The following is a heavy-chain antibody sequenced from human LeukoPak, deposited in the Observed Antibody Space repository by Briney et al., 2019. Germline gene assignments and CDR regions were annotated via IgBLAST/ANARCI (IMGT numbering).Heavy chain of an antibody. J-gene: IGHJ4*02. CDR2: ITPNSGAT. CDR1: GYTFTAYY. Sequence: ASVKVSCKASGYTFTAYYIHWVRQAPGQGLEYMGWITPNSGATNYGQKLQGRVTMTRDTSISTAYMELSSLRSDDTAFYYCARDGYSGNGGYDYWGQGTLVTVSS. D-gene: IGHD4-23*01. CDR3: ARDGYSGNGGYDY. V-gene: IGHV1-2*02.